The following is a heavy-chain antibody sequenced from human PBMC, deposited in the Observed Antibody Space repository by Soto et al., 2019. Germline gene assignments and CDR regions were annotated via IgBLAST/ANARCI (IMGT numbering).Heavy chain of an antibody. CDR2: IRSKANSYAT. D-gene: IGHD2-2*01. J-gene: IGHJ6*02. V-gene: IGHV3-73*01. CDR1: GFTFSGSA. Sequence: GGSLRLSCAASGFTFSGSAMHWVRQASGKGLEWVGRIRSKANSYATAYAASVKGRFTISRDDSKNTAYLQMNSLKTEDTAVYYCTRRCSSTSCYYGMDVWGQGNKVTVSS. CDR3: TRRCSSTSCYYGMDV.